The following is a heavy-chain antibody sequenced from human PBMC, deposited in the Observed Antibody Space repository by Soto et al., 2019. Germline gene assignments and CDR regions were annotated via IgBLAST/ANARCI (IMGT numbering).Heavy chain of an antibody. Sequence: QVQLMQSGAEVKKPGASVKVSCKASGDTFTDYYIHWVRQAPGQGLEWMGTVNPSGGHTTYAQHFLGRVTMARDTSTSTLYMDLTSLTSADTARYYCARGGHVVVVTAALDYWGQGTLVTVSS. J-gene: IGHJ4*02. V-gene: IGHV1-46*01. CDR1: GDTFTDYY. CDR2: VNPSGGHT. D-gene: IGHD2-21*02. CDR3: ARGGHVVVVTAALDY.